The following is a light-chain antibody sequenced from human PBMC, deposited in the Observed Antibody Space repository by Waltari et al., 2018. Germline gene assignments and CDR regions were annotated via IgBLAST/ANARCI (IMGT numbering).Light chain of an antibody. CDR3: QQVNSYPFT. CDR2: AGS. J-gene: IGKJ3*01. Sequence: IQLTQSPSSLSASVGARVTIPCRASQGISSYLAWYQQKPGKAPKLLIYAGSTLLNGVPSRFSGGGFGTDFTLTISSLQPEDFATYYCQQVNSYPFTFGPGTTVDIK. V-gene: IGKV1-9*01. CDR1: QGISSY.